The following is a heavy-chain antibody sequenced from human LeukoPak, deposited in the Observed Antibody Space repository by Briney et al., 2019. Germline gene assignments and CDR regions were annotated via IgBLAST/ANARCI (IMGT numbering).Heavy chain of an antibody. CDR1: GFTFSDYY. CDR2: ISSSGSTI. D-gene: IGHD4-17*01. J-gene: IGHJ4*02. Sequence: GGSLRLSCAASGFTFSDYYMSWIRQAPGKGLEWVSYISSSGSTIYYADSVKGRFTISRDNAKNSLYLQMNSPRAEDTAVYYCAAMTTVTHVDYWGQGTLVTVSS. CDR3: AAMTTVTHVDY. V-gene: IGHV3-11*01.